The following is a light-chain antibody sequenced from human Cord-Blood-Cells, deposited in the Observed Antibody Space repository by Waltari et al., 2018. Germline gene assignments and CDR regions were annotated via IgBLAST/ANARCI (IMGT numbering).Light chain of an antibody. CDR2: LNSDGSP. Sequence: QLVLPQSPSASASLGASVKPTCTLSSGHSSYAIAWHQQQPEKGPRYLMKLNSDGSPSKGDGIPDRFSGSSSGAERYLTISSLQSEDEADYYCQTWGTGIQVFGGGTKLTVL. J-gene: IGLJ3*02. V-gene: IGLV4-69*01. CDR3: QTWGTGIQV. CDR1: SGHSSYA.